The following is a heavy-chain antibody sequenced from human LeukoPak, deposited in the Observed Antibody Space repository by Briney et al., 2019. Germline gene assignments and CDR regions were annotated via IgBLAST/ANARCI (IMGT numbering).Heavy chain of an antibody. Sequence: GGSLRLSCAASGFTVSSNYMSWVRQAPGKGLEWVSVIYSGGSTYYADSVKGRFTISRDNAKNALYLQMNSLRVEDTAVYYCARVYHSTSGRAIDYWGQGTLVTVSS. D-gene: IGHD6-6*01. CDR3: ARVYHSTSGRAIDY. CDR2: IYSGGST. J-gene: IGHJ4*02. CDR1: GFTVSSNY. V-gene: IGHV3-53*01.